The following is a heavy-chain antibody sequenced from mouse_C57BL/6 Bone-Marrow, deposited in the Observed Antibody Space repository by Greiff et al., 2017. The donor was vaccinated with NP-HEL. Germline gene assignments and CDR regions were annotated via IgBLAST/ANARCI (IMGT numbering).Heavy chain of an antibody. Sequence: EVKLMESGGGLVQPGGSLKLSCAASGFTFSDYGMAWVRQAPRKGPEWVAFISNLAYSIYYADTVTGRFTISRENAKNTLYLEMSSLRSEDTAMYYCARHEWGAMDYWGQGTSVTVSS. CDR2: ISNLAYSI. CDR1: GFTFSDYG. V-gene: IGHV5-15*01. J-gene: IGHJ4*01. CDR3: ARHEWGAMDY.